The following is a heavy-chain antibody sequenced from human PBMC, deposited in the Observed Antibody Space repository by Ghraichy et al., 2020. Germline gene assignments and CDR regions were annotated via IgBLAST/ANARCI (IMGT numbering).Heavy chain of an antibody. Sequence: SETLSLTCTVSGGSINSYYWSWIRQPPGKVLEWVGHTFYNGKTNYNPSLKSRVTISIDTSKSRFSLMLSSVTAADTAMYYCAINRGEYSWYVTWGQGILVTVSS. CDR3: AINRGEYSWYVT. V-gene: IGHV4-59*01. CDR1: GGSINSYY. J-gene: IGHJ5*02. CDR2: TFYNGKT. D-gene: IGHD5-12*01.